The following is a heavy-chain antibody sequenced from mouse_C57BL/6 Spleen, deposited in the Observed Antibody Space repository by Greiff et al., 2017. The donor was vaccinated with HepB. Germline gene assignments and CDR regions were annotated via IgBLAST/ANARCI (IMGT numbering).Heavy chain of an antibody. CDR3: ARDVLYAMGC. J-gene: IGHJ4*01. CDR1: GFTFSDYG. CDR2: ISSGSSTI. Sequence: EVKLVESGGGLVKPGGSLKLSCAASGFTFSDYGMHWVRQAPEKGLEWVAYISSGSSTIYYADTVKGRFTISRDNAKNTLFLQTTSLRSEDTAMYYCARDVLYAMGCWGQGASVTVSS. V-gene: IGHV5-17*01.